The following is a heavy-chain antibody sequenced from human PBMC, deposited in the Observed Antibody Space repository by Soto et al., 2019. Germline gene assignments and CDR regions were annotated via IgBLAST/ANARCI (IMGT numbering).Heavy chain of an antibody. V-gene: IGHV1-3*01. CDR1: GYTFTSYA. J-gene: IGHJ4*02. Sequence: ASVKVSCKASGYTFTSYAMHWVRQAPGQRLEWMGWINAGNGNTKYSQKFQGRVTITRDTSASTAYMELSSLRSEDTAVYYCARVLLFGYYYDSSDYFSYWARGTLDTGSA. D-gene: IGHD3-22*01. CDR3: ARVLLFGYYYDSSDYFSY. CDR2: INAGNGNT.